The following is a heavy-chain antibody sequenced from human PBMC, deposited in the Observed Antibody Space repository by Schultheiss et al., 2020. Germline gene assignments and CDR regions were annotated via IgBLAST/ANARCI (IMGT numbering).Heavy chain of an antibody. V-gene: IGHV3-15*07. CDR2: IKSKTDGGTT. D-gene: IGHD3-22*01. Sequence: GGSLRLSCAASGFTFSSYSMNWVRQAPGKGLEWVGRIKSKTDGGTTDYAAPVKGRFTISRDDSKNTLYLQMNSLKTEDTAVYYCTTIQYYYDRETDYWGQGTLVTVAS. CDR3: TTIQYYYDRETDY. CDR1: GFTFSSYS. J-gene: IGHJ4*02.